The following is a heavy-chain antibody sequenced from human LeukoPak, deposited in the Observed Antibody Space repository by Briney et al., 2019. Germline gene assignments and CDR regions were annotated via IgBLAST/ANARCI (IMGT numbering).Heavy chain of an antibody. CDR1: GFTFSTSW. CDR3: ARDVGPDTNDY. D-gene: IGHD1-26*01. J-gene: IGHJ4*02. CDR2: IKEDGSAE. V-gene: IGHV3-7*01. Sequence: GGSLRLSCAASGFTFSTSWMSWVRQAPEKGLEWVGCIKEDGSAEYYVDSVKGRFTISRDNARNSLYLQMHSLRVDDTGVYYCARDVGPDTNDYWGQGTLVTVSS.